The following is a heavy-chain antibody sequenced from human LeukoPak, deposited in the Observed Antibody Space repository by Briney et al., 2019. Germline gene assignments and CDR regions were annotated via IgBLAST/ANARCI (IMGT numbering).Heavy chain of an antibody. Sequence: SETLSLTCTVSGGSISSYYWSWIRQPPRKGLEWIGEINHSGSTNYNPSLKSRVTISVDTSKNQFSLKLSSVTAADTAVYYCARVRLELRRKLDAFDIWGQGTMVTVSS. CDR1: GGSISSYY. V-gene: IGHV4-34*01. J-gene: IGHJ3*02. D-gene: IGHD1-7*01. CDR2: INHSGST. CDR3: ARVRLELRRKLDAFDI.